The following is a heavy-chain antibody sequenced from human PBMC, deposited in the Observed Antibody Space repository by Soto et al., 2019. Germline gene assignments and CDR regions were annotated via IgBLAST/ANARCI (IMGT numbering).Heavy chain of an antibody. V-gene: IGHV3-53*04. Sequence: EVQLVESGGGLVQPGGSLRLSCAASGFTVSSNYMSWVRQAPGKGLEWVSVIYSGGSTYYADSVKGRFTISRHNSKNTLYLRVNSLRAEDTAVYYCARVKGTPYDAFDIWGQGTMVTVSS. CDR1: GFTVSSNY. CDR2: IYSGGST. J-gene: IGHJ3*02. CDR3: ARVKGTPYDAFDI.